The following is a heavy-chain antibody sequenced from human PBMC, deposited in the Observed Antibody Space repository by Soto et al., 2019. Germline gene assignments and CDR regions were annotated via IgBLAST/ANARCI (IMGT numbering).Heavy chain of an antibody. V-gene: IGHV3-48*01. CDR2: ISTSSSSI. CDR1: GFTFSTYN. Sequence: PGGSLRLSCAASGFTFSTYNMNWVRQAPGKGLEYISYISTSSSSIYYADSVRGRFTISRDNAKNSLFLQMNSLRAEDTAVYYCARRGDYFDYWGQGALVTVSS. D-gene: IGHD3-10*01. CDR3: ARRGDYFDY. J-gene: IGHJ4*02.